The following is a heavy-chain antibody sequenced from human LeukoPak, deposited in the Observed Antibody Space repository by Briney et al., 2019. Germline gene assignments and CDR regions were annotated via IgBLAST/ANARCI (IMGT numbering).Heavy chain of an antibody. Sequence: PGGSLRLSCTVSGFTVSSNSMSWVRQAPGKGLEWVSFIYSDNTHYSDSVKGRFTISRDNSKNTLYLQMNSLRAEDTAVYYCAKVRWDNSGWYYLDTWGQGALVTVSS. J-gene: IGHJ4*02. CDR1: GFTVSSNS. D-gene: IGHD6-19*01. CDR3: AKVRWDNSGWYYLDT. CDR2: IYSDNT. V-gene: IGHV3-66*03.